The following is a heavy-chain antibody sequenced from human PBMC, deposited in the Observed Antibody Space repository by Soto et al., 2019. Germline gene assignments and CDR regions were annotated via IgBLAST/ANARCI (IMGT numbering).Heavy chain of an antibody. CDR3: AKGYYYDSSGDDY. J-gene: IGHJ4*02. V-gene: IGHV3-23*01. CDR1: GFTFSSYA. Sequence: GGSLRLSCAASGFTFSSYAMSWVRQAPGKGLEWVSDISGSGGSTYYADSVKGRFTISRDNSKKTLYLQMNSLRAEDTAVYYCAKGYYYDSSGDDYWGQGTLVTVSS. CDR2: ISGSGGST. D-gene: IGHD3-22*01.